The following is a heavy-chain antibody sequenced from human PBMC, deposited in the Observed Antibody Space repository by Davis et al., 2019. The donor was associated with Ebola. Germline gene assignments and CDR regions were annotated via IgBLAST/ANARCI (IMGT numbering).Heavy chain of an antibody. CDR3: ARGWFRSGMDV. Sequence: HSQTLSLTCAISGDSVSGSSGAWNWIRQSPLRGLEWLGRTYYNSKWYNDYAASVKSRITVNPDTSKNQFSLLLKSVTPEDTAIYYCARGWFRSGMDVWGQGTTITVSS. CDR1: GDSVSGSSGA. V-gene: IGHV6-1*01. J-gene: IGHJ6*02. D-gene: IGHD6-19*01. CDR2: TYYNSKWYN.